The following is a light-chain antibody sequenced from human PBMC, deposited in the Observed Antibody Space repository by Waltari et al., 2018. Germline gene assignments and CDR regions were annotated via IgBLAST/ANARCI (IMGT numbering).Light chain of an antibody. J-gene: IGKJ1*01. CDR3: QQVNSFPRT. Sequence: IQMTQSPSSVSASVGDSITLTCRASQGISSRLAWYQQKPGKAPKLLIYDASSLHSGVPSRFSGSGSGTDFTLTIRSLQPEDFATYYCQQVNSFPRTFGQGTKVEVK. CDR2: DAS. V-gene: IGKV1-12*01. CDR1: QGISSR.